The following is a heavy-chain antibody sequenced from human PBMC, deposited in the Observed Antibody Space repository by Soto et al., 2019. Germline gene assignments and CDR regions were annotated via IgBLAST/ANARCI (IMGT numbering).Heavy chain of an antibody. V-gene: IGHV3-21*01. J-gene: IGHJ6*02. CDR3: ARDRYYDSSEWYGMDV. CDR2: ISSSSSYI. CDR1: GFTFSSYS. D-gene: IGHD3-22*01. Sequence: GGSLRLSCAASGFTFSSYSMNWVRQAPGKGLEWVSSISSSSSYIYYADSVKGRFTISRDNAKNSLYLQMNSLRAEDTAVYYCARDRYYDSSEWYGMDVWGQGTTVTVSS.